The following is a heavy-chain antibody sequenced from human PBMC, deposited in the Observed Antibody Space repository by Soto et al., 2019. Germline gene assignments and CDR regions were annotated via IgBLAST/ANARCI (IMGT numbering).Heavy chain of an antibody. Sequence: QVQLVQSGAEVKKPGASVKVSCKASGYTFTTYYMHWVRQAPGQGLEWMGIINPSGGSTSYAQKXQGRVTMTRDXXTXTXXMELSSLRSEDTAVYYCARVICSGGSCYSRDAFDIWGQGTMVTVSS. J-gene: IGHJ3*02. CDR3: ARVICSGGSCYSRDAFDI. CDR1: GYTFTTYY. D-gene: IGHD2-15*01. V-gene: IGHV1-46*03. CDR2: INPSGGST.